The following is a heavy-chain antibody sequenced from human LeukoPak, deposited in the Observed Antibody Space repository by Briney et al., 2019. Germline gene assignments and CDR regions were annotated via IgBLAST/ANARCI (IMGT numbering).Heavy chain of an antibody. CDR2: ISWNSGSI. V-gene: IGHV3-9*01. Sequence: GGSLRLSCAASGFTFDDYAMHWVRQAPGKGLEWVSGISWNSGSIGYADSVKGRFTISRDNAKNSLYLQMSSLRAEDTAVYYCARESYSSGYYYDYWGQGTLVTVSS. CDR1: GFTFDDYA. D-gene: IGHD3-22*01. CDR3: ARESYSSGYYYDY. J-gene: IGHJ4*02.